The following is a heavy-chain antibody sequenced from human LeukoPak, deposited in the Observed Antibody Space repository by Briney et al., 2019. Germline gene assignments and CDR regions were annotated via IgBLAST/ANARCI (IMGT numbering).Heavy chain of an antibody. CDR3: ASADYGDYINNWFDP. CDR2: IYYSGST. J-gene: IGHJ5*02. D-gene: IGHD4-17*01. V-gene: IGHV4-39*01. CDR1: GGSISSSSYY. Sequence: SETLSLTCTVSGGSISSSSYYWGWLRQPPGKGLEWIGSIYYSGSTYYNPSLESRVTISVDTSKNQFSLKLSSVTAADTAVYYCASADYGDYINNWFDPWGQGTLVTVSS.